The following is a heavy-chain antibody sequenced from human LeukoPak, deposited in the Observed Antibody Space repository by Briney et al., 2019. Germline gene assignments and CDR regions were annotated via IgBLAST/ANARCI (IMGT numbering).Heavy chain of an antibody. CDR1: GGSVSSGSYY. Sequence: SETLSLTCTVSGGSVSSGSYYWSWIRQPPGKGLEWIGYIYYSGSTNYNPSLKSRVTISVDTSKNQFSLKLSSVTAADTAVYYCARAPSKRFGGVIVRWYFDYWGQGTLVTVSS. D-gene: IGHD3-16*02. V-gene: IGHV4-61*01. CDR2: IYYSGST. J-gene: IGHJ4*02. CDR3: ARAPSKRFGGVIVRWYFDY.